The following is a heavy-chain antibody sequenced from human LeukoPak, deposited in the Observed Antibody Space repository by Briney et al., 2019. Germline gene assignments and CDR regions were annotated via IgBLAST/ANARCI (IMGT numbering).Heavy chain of an antibody. CDR2: IYTSGST. D-gene: IGHD3-22*01. V-gene: IGHV4-4*07. Sequence: SETLSLTCTVSGGSISSYYWSWIRQPAGKALEWIGHIYTSGSTNYNPSLKSRVTMPVDTSKNHFSLKLSSVTAADTAVYYCARAWGYYDSSGYQVNYFDYWGQGTLVTVSS. J-gene: IGHJ4*02. CDR3: ARAWGYYDSSGYQVNYFDY. CDR1: GGSISSYY.